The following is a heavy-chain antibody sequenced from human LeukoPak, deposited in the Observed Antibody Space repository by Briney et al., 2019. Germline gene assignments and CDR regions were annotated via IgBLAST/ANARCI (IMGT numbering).Heavy chain of an antibody. CDR3: ARDKNYYYDSSGYYDY. D-gene: IGHD3-22*01. CDR1: GYTFTSYD. Sequence: GASVKVSCKASGYTFTSYDINWVRQATGQGLEWMGWMNPNSGNTGYAQKFQGRVTITTDESTSTAYMELSSLRSEDTAVYYCARDKNYYYDSSGYYDYWGQGTLVTVSS. V-gene: IGHV1-8*01. CDR2: MNPNSGNT. J-gene: IGHJ4*02.